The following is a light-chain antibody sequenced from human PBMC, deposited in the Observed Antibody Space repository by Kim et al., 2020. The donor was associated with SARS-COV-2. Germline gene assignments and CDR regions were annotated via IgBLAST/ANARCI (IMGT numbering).Light chain of an antibody. Sequence: DIQMTQSPSSLSASVGDRVTITCRASQGISNHLAWFQQQPGKAPKSLMYGASSLQTGVPSRFSGSQSGTDFTLTISSLQPEDFATYYCQQYNYYPLTFGGGTKVEIK. J-gene: IGKJ4*01. CDR2: GAS. CDR3: QQYNYYPLT. V-gene: IGKV1-16*01. CDR1: QGISNH.